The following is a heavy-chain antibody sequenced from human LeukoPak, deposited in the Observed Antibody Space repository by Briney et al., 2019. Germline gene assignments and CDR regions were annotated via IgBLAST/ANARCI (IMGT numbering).Heavy chain of an antibody. CDR2: IYYSGST. V-gene: IGHV4-39*01. CDR1: GGSISSYY. Sequence: SETLSLTCTVSGGSISSYYWSWIRQPPGKGLEWIGSIYYSGSTYYNPSLKSRVTISVDTSKNQFSLKLSSVTAADTAVYYCARHGGEVVAAAGWCFDHWGQGTLVTVSS. D-gene: IGHD6-13*01. CDR3: ARHGGEVVAAAGWCFDH. J-gene: IGHJ4*02.